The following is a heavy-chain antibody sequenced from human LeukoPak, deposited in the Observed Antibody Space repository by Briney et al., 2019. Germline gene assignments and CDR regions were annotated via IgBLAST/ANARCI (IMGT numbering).Heavy chain of an antibody. D-gene: IGHD3-16*01. CDR1: GDNVSSSRVS. Sequence: SQTLSLTCGISGDNVSSSRVSWNWVRQSPSRGLEWLGRTYYRSKWYNDYAISVRSRITINPDTSKNQFSLQLNSVTPEDTAVYYCARDWGTLTDGFDIWDQGTMVIVSS. CDR2: TYYRSKWYN. V-gene: IGHV6-1*01. J-gene: IGHJ3*02. CDR3: ARDWGTLTDGFDI.